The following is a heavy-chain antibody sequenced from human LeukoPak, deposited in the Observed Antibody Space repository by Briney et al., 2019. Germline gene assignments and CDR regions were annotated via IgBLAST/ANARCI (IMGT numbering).Heavy chain of an antibody. D-gene: IGHD6-13*01. CDR2: INPSGGST. V-gene: IGHV1-46*01. Sequence: ASVKVSCKASGYTFINYYMHWLRQAPGQGLEWMGIINPSGGSTTYAQKFQGRVTMTRDTSTSTVYMELSSLTSEDTAVYYCATWGSSSSPLPTMDVWGQGTTVTVSS. CDR1: GYTFINYY. CDR3: ATWGSSSSPLPTMDV. J-gene: IGHJ6*02.